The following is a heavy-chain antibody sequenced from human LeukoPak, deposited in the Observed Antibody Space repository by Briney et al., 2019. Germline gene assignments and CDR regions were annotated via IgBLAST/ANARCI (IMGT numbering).Heavy chain of an antibody. CDR1: GGSIDSTNW. D-gene: IGHD5-18*01. CDR2: IHHDGRI. Sequence: SETLSLTCDVSGGSIDSTNWWNWVRQPPGKGLEWIGEIHHDGRINYNPSLKSRVTLSVDKSKNQFSLKLSSVTAADTAVYYCASYTAGGGGLDYWGQGTLVTVSS. CDR3: ASYTAGGGGLDY. J-gene: IGHJ4*02. V-gene: IGHV4/OR15-8*01.